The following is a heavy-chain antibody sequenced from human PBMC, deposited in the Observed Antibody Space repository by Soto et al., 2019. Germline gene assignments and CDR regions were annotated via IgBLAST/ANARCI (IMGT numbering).Heavy chain of an antibody. CDR1: GGSISSSSYY. D-gene: IGHD3-3*01. CDR3: ARHGDFWSGYSFDY. CDR2: IYYSGST. V-gene: IGHV4-39*01. Sequence: QLQLQESGPGLVKPSETLSLTCTVSGGSISSSSYYWGWIRQPPGKGLEWIGSIYYSGSTYYNPSLKSRVTISVDTSKNQFSLKLSSVTAADTAVYYCARHGDFWSGYSFDYWGQGTLVTVSS. J-gene: IGHJ4*02.